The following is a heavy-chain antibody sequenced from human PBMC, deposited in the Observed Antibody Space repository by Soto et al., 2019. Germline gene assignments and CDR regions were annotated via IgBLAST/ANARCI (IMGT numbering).Heavy chain of an antibody. CDR2: INSDGSST. CDR1: GFTFSSYW. V-gene: IGHV3-74*01. J-gene: IGHJ6*02. CDR3: ARGPLIYYGMDV. Sequence: GGSLRLSCAASGFTFSSYWMHWVRQAPGEGLVWVSRINSDGSSTSYADSVKGRFTISRDNAKNTLYLQMNSLRAEDTAVYYCARGPLIYYGMDVWGQGTXVTVSS.